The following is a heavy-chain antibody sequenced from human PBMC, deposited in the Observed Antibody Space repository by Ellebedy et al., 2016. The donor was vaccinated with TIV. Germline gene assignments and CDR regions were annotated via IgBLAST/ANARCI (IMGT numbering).Heavy chain of an antibody. CDR3: ARGPQYCTKGPCYSHGYSSPPLFD. J-gene: IGHJ4*02. V-gene: IGHV4-30-4*01. Sequence: SETLSLXCTVSGGSISTGDYYWSWIRQPPGKGLEWIGHIYHSGSTYNNPSLKSRVTISVDTSKNQFSLKLSSVTAADTAVYYCARGPQYCTKGPCYSHGYSSPPLFDWGQGTLVTVSS. D-gene: IGHD2-8*01. CDR1: GGSISTGDYY. CDR2: IYHSGST.